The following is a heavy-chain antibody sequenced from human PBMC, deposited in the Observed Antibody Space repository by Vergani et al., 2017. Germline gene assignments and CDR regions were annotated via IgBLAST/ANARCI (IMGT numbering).Heavy chain of an antibody. CDR3: ARQKDYYMDV. Sequence: QLQLKESGPGLVKPSETLSLTCDVSGGPVTSTFYHWAWLRLPPGKGLEWIGSLYNPGKTYYNSSLESRLSLSVDTSTNQFFMRLNSVTAADTAVYYCARQKDYYMDVWGKGATVTVS. CDR1: GGPVTSTFYH. J-gene: IGHJ6*03. CDR2: LYNPGKT. V-gene: IGHV4-39*01.